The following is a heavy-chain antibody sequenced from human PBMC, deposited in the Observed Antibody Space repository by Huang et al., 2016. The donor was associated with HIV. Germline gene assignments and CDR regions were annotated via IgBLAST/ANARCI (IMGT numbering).Heavy chain of an antibody. D-gene: IGHD2-21*02. V-gene: IGHV4-34*01. Sequence: QVRLHQWGTGVLKPSETLSLKCAVYGGSFSGHYWTWIRQSPGKGLEWIGEIEHRGTTSSTSALKIRVRMSLDTSKSQFYLNLASVTATDTGKYYCARQRMTEGNSESTWSYFDSWGQGTLVIVSS. J-gene: IGHJ4*02. CDR2: IEHRGTT. CDR1: GGSFSGHY. CDR3: ARQRMTEGNSESTWSYFDS.